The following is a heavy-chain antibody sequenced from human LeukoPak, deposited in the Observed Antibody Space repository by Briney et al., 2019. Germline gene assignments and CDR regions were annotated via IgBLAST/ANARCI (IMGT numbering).Heavy chain of an antibody. J-gene: IGHJ6*03. Sequence: GGSLRLSCAASGFTFSSYSMNWVRQAPGKGLEWVSSISSSSSYIYYADSVKGRFTISRDNAKNSLYLQMNSLRAEDTAVYYCARGATVTTFYYYYYMDVWGKGTTVTVSS. V-gene: IGHV3-21*01. CDR3: ARGATVTTFYYYYYMDV. CDR2: ISSSSSYI. D-gene: IGHD4-17*01. CDR1: GFTFSSYS.